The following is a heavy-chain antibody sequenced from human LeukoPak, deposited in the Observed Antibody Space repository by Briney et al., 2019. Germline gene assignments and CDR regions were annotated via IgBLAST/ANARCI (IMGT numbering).Heavy chain of an antibody. Sequence: SVKVSCKASGGTFISYAIIWVRQAPGQGLEWMGGIIPIFGTANYAQKFQGRVTITADESTSTAYMELSSLRSEDTAVYYCARSVRSDIVVVPATFQHWGQGTLVTVSS. CDR2: IIPIFGTA. CDR1: GGTFISYA. J-gene: IGHJ1*01. CDR3: ARSVRSDIVVVPATFQH. D-gene: IGHD2-2*01. V-gene: IGHV1-69*13.